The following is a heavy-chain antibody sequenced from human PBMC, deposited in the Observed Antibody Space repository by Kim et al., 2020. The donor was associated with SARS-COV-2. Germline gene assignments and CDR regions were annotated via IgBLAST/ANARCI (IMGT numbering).Heavy chain of an antibody. CDR3: ARDAYSSWFGSFEI. CDR1: GDSFSSYA. CDR2: LIPIFGSA. J-gene: IGHJ3*02. D-gene: IGHD6-13*01. V-gene: IGHV1-69*06. Sequence: SVKVSCRSSGDSFSSYAISWVRQAPGQGLEWMGGLIPIFGSANYAQKFQGRVTITADKSTSTAYIEVTNLRSEDTAVYYCARDAYSSWFGSFEIWGQGTMVTVSS.